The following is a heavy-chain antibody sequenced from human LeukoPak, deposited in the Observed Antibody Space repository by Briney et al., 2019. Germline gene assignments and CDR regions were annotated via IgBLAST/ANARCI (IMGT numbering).Heavy chain of an antibody. V-gene: IGHV4-34*01. CDR2: INHSGST. J-gene: IGHJ4*02. CDR3: ARHGLRTTTTLFDY. D-gene: IGHD1-1*01. CDR1: GGSFSGYY. Sequence: SETLSLTCAVYGGSFSGYYWSWIRQPPGKGLEWIGEINHSGSTNYNPSLKSRVTISVDTSKNQFSLKLSSVTAADTAVYYCARHGLRTTTTLFDYWGQGTLVTVSS.